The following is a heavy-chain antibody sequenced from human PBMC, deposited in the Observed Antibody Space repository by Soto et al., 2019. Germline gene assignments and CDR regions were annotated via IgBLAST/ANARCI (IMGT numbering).Heavy chain of an antibody. CDR1: GFAFSTYW. D-gene: IGHD3-10*01. Sequence: GGSLRLSCAASGFAFSTYWMHWFRQAPGKGLMWVSRINSGGGATAYADSVKGRFTISRDNARNTLYLQVNGLRAEDTALYYCARWFTYGNFDYFDYWGQGTQVTVSS. CDR2: INSGGGAT. CDR3: ARWFTYGNFDYFDY. V-gene: IGHV3-74*01. J-gene: IGHJ4*02.